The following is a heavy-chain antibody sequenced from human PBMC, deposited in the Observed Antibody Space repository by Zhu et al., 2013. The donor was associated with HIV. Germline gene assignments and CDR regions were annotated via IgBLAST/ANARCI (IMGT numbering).Heavy chain of an antibody. CDR1: GFTFSSYA. V-gene: IGHV3-30-3*01. D-gene: IGHD2-21*01. CDR2: ISYDGSNK. J-gene: IGHJ4*02. CDR3: ARDVVFVVY. Sequence: QVQLVESGGGVVQPGRSLRLSCAASGFTFSSYAMHWVRQAPGKGLEWVAVISYDGSNKYYADSVKGRFTISRDNSKNTLYLQMNSLRAEDTAVYYCARDVVFVVYWGQGTLVTVSS.